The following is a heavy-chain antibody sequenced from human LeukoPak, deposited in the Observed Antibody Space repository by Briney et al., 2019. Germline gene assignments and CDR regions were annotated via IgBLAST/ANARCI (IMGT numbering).Heavy chain of an antibody. V-gene: IGHV3-30*19. CDR3: ARDDPGDAFDI. CDR1: GFTFSSYG. J-gene: IGHJ3*02. D-gene: IGHD3-10*01. Sequence: GGSLRLSCAASGFTFSSYGMHWVRQAPGKGLEWVAVISYDGSNKYYADSVKGRFTISRDNSKNTLYLQMNSLRAEDTAVYYCARDDPGDAFDIWGQGTMVTVSS. CDR2: ISYDGSNK.